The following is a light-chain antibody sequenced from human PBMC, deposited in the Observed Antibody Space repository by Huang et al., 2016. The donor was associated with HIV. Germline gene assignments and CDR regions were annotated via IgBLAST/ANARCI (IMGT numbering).Light chain of an antibody. V-gene: IGKV1-39*01. J-gene: IGKJ5*01. CDR1: QAIGTY. CDR2: DVS. Sequence: IQLTQSPTSLSASVGDRVTIAGRASQAIGTYLNWFQQKPGRAPKLLISDVSSLHTGIPARFIGSGSGTEFTLTIRGLQVDDFATYFGQQSYSALITFGQGTRLEIK. CDR3: QQSYSALIT.